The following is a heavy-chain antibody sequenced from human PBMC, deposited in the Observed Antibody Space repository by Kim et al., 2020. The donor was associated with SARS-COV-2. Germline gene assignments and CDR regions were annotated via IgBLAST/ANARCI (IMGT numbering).Heavy chain of an antibody. CDR3: ARVYHSSSWYGVDY. J-gene: IGHJ4*02. D-gene: IGHD6-13*01. CDR1: GFTFSSYE. V-gene: IGHV3-48*03. CDR2: ISSSGSTT. Sequence: GGSLRLSCAGSGFTFSSYEMNWVRQAPGKGLEWVSYISSSGSTTYYADSVKGRFTISRDNAKNSLYLQMNSLRAEDTAVYCCARVYHSSSWYGVDYWGQGTLVTVSS.